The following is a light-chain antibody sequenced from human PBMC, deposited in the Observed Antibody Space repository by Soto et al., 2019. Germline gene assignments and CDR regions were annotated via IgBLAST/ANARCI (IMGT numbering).Light chain of an antibody. CDR1: QTVLYSSNNKNY. V-gene: IGKV4-1*01. Sequence: DIVMTQSPDSLAVSLGERATINCKSSQTVLYSSNNKNYLAWYQQILGQPPKLLIYWASTRESGVPDRFSGSGSGTDFTLTISSLQAEDVAVYYCQQYYSTPLTFGGGTKVEIK. J-gene: IGKJ4*01. CDR2: WAS. CDR3: QQYYSTPLT.